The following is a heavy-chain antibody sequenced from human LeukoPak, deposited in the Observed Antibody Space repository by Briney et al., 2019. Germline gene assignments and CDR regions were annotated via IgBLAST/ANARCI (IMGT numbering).Heavy chain of an antibody. D-gene: IGHD3-22*01. CDR2: ISSSSSSI. J-gene: IGHJ4*02. CDR3: ARDRNYYDSSGYDVDFDY. V-gene: IGHV3-48*04. Sequence: GGSLRLSCAASGFTFSSYSMNWVRQAPGKGLEWVSYISSSSSSIHYADSVKGRFTISRDNAKNSLYLQMNSLRAEDTAVYYCARDRNYYDSSGYDVDFDYWGQGTLVTVSS. CDR1: GFTFSSYS.